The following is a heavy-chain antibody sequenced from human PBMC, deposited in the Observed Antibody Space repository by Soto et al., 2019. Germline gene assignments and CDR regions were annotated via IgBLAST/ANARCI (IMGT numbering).Heavy chain of an antibody. CDR1: GGTFSTFV. D-gene: IGHD2-15*01. CDR3: AKSRYCSGGSCYLFDS. Sequence: GASVKVSCKTSGGTFSTFVISWVRQAPGQGLEWMGGISPIFGTANYAQKFQGRVTITADKSTSTAYMELSSPRSDDTAGYYCAKSRYCSGGSCYLFDSWGQGALVTVSS. CDR2: ISPIFGTA. J-gene: IGHJ4*02. V-gene: IGHV1-69*06.